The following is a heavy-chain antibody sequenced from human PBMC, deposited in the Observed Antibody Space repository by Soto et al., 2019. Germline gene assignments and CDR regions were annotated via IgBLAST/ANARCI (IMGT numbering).Heavy chain of an antibody. Sequence: PGGSLRLSCEASGFTFTRYSMNWVRQAPGKGLEWVSSISSTTNYIYYGDSMKGRFTISRDNAKNSLYLEMSSLRAEDTAVYYCARESEDLTSNFDYWGQGTLVTVSS. J-gene: IGHJ4*02. CDR1: GFTFTRYS. CDR3: ARESEDLTSNFDY. CDR2: ISSTTNYI. V-gene: IGHV3-21*06.